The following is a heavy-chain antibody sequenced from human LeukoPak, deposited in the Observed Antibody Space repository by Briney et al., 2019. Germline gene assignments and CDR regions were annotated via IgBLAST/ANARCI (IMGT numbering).Heavy chain of an antibody. Sequence: SVTVSCTASGGTFGSHAISWVRQAPGQGLEWIGGIIPIFDTAIYGKEFQGRVTTTADGSTSTAYMELSSLRSEDTAVYHCARWAAAGTDPFDYWGQGTLVTVSS. CDR3: ARWAAAGTDPFDY. CDR2: IIPIFDTA. J-gene: IGHJ4*02. V-gene: IGHV1-69*13. CDR1: GGTFGSHA. D-gene: IGHD6-13*01.